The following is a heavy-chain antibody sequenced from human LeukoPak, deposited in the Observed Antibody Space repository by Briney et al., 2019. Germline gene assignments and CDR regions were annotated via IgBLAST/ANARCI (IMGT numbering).Heavy chain of an antibody. D-gene: IGHD3-10*01. V-gene: IGHV4-39*07. CDR2: IYYSGST. CDR1: GGSISSSSYY. J-gene: IGHJ3*02. Sequence: SETLSLTCTVSGGSISSSSYYWGWIRQPPGKGLEWIGSIYYSGSTYYNPSLKSRVTISVDTSKNQFSLKLSSVTAADTAVYYCASFYWFGTIKDGFDIWGQGTMVTVSS. CDR3: ASFYWFGTIKDGFDI.